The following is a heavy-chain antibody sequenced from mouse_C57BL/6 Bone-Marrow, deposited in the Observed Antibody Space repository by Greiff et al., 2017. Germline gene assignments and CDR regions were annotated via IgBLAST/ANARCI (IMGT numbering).Heavy chain of an antibody. D-gene: IGHD2-5*01. CDR3: ARQSNRYYYAIDY. J-gene: IGHJ4*01. CDR1: GFTFSSYT. V-gene: IGHV5-9*01. CDR2: ISGGGGNT. Sequence: EVQGVESGGGLVKPGGSLKLSCAASGFTFSSYTMSWVRQTPETRLEWVATISGGGGNTYYPDSVKGRFTISRDNAKNTLYLQMSSLRSEDTALYYCARQSNRYYYAIDYWGQGTLVTVSS.